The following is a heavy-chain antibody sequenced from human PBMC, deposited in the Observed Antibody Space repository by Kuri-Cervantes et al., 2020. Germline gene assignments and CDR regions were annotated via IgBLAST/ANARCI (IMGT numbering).Heavy chain of an antibody. V-gene: IGHV3-47*02. Sequence: GESLKISCAASGFAFSSYVLHWVRRAPGKGPEWVSAVGTGGDTYYADSVMGRFTISRDNAKKPLYLQMNSLIAEDMAVYYCARDIVVVPAAIQYGMDVWGQGTTVTVSS. CDR2: VGTGGDT. J-gene: IGHJ6*02. CDR1: GFAFSSYV. CDR3: ARDIVVVPAAIQYGMDV. D-gene: IGHD2-2*01.